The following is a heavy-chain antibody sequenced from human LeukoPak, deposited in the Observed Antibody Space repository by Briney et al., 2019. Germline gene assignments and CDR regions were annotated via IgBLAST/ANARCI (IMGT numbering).Heavy chain of an antibody. CDR3: ARGAVAEPSSFDY. V-gene: IGHV4-61*05. CDR2: IYYSGST. D-gene: IGHD6-19*01. J-gene: IGHJ4*02. Sequence: SETLSLTCTVSGGSIRSSYYYWGWIRQPPGKGLEWIGYIYYSGSTNYNPSLKSRVTISVDTSKNQFSLKLSSVTAADTAVYYCARGAVAEPSSFDYWGQGTLVTVSS. CDR1: GGSIRSSYYY.